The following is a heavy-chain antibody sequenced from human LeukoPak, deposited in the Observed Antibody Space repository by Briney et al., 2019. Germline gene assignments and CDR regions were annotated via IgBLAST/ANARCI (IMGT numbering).Heavy chain of an antibody. D-gene: IGHD3-22*01. CDR1: GYTFTSYA. V-gene: IGHV1-69*13. J-gene: IGHJ3*02. CDR2: IIPIFGTA. Sequence: SVKVSCKASGYTFTSYAISWVRQAPGQGLEWMGGIIPIFGTANYAQKFQGRVTITADESTSTAYMELSSLRSEDTAVYYCAREERYYYDSSGYPRGAFDIWGQGTMVTVSS. CDR3: AREERYYYDSSGYPRGAFDI.